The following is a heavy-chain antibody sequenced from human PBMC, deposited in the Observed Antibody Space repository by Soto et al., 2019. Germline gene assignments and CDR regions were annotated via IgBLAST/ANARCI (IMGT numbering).Heavy chain of an antibody. J-gene: IGHJ3*02. D-gene: IGHD3-22*01. Sequence: GESLKISRKGSGYSFTSYWIGCVRQMPGKGLEWMGIIYPGDADTRYSPSFQGQVTISADKSISTAYLQWSSLKASDTAMYYCASLTMIVGDDAFDIWGQGTMVTVSS. CDR3: ASLTMIVGDDAFDI. V-gene: IGHV5-51*01. CDR1: GYSFTSYW. CDR2: IYPGDADT.